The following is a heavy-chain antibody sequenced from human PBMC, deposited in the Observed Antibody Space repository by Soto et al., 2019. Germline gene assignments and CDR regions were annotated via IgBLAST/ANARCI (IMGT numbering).Heavy chain of an antibody. Sequence: EVQLLESGGGLVQPGGSLRLSCAASGFTFSSYAMSWVRQAPGKGLEWVSAISGSGGSTYYADSVKGRFTISRDNSRNTLYLQMISLRAEDTAVYYCAKRRCSGGSCYSWYFDLWGRGTLVTVSS. CDR2: ISGSGGST. CDR3: AKRRCSGGSCYSWYFDL. D-gene: IGHD2-15*01. V-gene: IGHV3-23*01. CDR1: GFTFSSYA. J-gene: IGHJ2*01.